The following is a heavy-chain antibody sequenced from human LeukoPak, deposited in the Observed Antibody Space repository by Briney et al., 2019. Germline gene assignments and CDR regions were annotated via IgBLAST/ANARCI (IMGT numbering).Heavy chain of an antibody. V-gene: IGHV1-46*01. CDR2: INPSGGST. CDR3: AREEIAAAGGYNWFDP. CDR1: GYTFTSYY. Sequence: ASVKVSCKASGYTFTSYYMHWVRQAPGQGLEWMGIINPSGGSTSYAQKLQGRVTMTTDTSTSTAYMELRSLRSDDTAVYYCAREEIAAAGGYNWFDPWGQGTLVTVSS. D-gene: IGHD6-13*01. J-gene: IGHJ5*02.